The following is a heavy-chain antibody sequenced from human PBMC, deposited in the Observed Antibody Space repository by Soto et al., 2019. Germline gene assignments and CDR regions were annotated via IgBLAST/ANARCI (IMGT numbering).Heavy chain of an antibody. D-gene: IGHD3-3*01. CDR1: GAFVTSASYC. J-gene: IGHJ5*02. CDR3: ARMRFGEAPHWLDP. Sequence: QVQLQESGPGLVKPSETLSLTCNVSGAFVTSASYCWSWIRLPPRRELEFIAHVYYTGTTRYNPSLKNRVSISIDTSKNQFSLRLTSVTPADTALYFCARMRFGEAPHWLDPWGQGTLVTVSS. V-gene: IGHV4-61*01. CDR2: VYYTGTT.